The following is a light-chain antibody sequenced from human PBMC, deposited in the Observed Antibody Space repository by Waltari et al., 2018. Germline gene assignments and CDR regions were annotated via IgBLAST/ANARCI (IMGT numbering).Light chain of an antibody. CDR1: Y. CDR2: FGL. J-gene: IGKJ1*01. Sequence: YLECYLQNQGQSPFFLIYFGLIRSSGVPDRFSGSVSRTDFTLKISRVEAEDVWVYYCMQSLRALWTFCQGTKVEIK. V-gene: IGKV2-28*01. CDR3: MQSLRALWT.